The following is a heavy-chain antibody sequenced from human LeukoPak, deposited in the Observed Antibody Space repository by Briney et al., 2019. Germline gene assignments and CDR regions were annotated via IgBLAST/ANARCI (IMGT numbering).Heavy chain of an antibody. CDR3: ARVLTRGYNTKYYFDY. CDR1: GGTFSSYA. J-gene: IGHJ4*02. V-gene: IGHV1-69*13. CDR2: IIPIFGTA. D-gene: IGHD5-24*01. Sequence: SVKVSCKASGGTFSSYAISWVRQAPGQGLEWMGGIIPIFGTANYAQKFQGGVTITADESTSTAYMELSSLRSEDTAVYYCARVLTRGYNTKYYFDYWGQGTLATVSS.